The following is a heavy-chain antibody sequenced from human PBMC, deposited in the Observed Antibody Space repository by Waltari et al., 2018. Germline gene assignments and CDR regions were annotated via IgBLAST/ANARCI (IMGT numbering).Heavy chain of an antibody. CDR2: IYYSGST. CDR3: ARGQYGGDPEAGEGAFDI. CDR1: GGSISSYY. D-gene: IGHD2-21*02. Sequence: QVQLQESGSGLVKPSETLSLPCTVSGGSISSYYWSWIRQPQRKGLEWIGYIYYSGSTNYNPSLKSRVTISVDTSKNQFSLKLSSVTAADTAVYYCARGQYGGDPEAGEGAFDIWGQGTMVTVSS. J-gene: IGHJ3*02. V-gene: IGHV4-59*01.